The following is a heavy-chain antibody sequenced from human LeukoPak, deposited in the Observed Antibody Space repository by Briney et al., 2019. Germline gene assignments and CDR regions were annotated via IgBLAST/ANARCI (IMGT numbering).Heavy chain of an antibody. J-gene: IGHJ4*02. D-gene: IGHD2-8*01. CDR2: INSDGSST. V-gene: IGHV3-74*01. CDR3: ARARDLGVQPFDY. CDR1: GFTFSSYW. Sequence: RSGGSLRLSCAASGFTFSSYWMHWVRQAPGKGLVWVSRINSDGSSTSYADSVKGRFTISRDNAKNTLYLQMNSLRAEDTAVYYCARARDLGVQPFDYWGQGTLVTVSS.